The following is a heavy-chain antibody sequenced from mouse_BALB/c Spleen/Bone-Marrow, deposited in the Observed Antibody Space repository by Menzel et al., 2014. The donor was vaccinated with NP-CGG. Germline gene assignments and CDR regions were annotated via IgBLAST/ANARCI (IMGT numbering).Heavy chain of an antibody. V-gene: IGHV5-6-5*01. CDR1: GFTFSSYA. CDR3: SIRTAVHWYIDV. J-gene: IGHJ1*01. CDR2: ISSRGST. Sequence: VQLKESGGGLLKPGGSLKLSCAASGFTFSSYAMSWVRQTPEKRLEWVASISSRGSTYYPDSVKGRFTIPRDNAMNILYLQMSRLRSEGTAMYNCSIRTAVHWYIDVWGAGTTVTVSS.